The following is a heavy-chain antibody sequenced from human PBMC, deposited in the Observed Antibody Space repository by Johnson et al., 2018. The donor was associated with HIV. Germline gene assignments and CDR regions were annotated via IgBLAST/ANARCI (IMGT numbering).Heavy chain of an antibody. CDR1: GFTVSSNY. CDR2: IFTVGDV. D-gene: IGHD3-16*02. J-gene: IGHJ3*02. V-gene: IGHV3-66*02. Sequence: EVQLVESGGGLVQPGGSLRLSCAASGFTVSSNYMSWVRQAPGKGLEWGSVIFTVGDVYYADSVKGRFTISRDNSKNTLYLQMNSLRAEDTAVYYCATISVIPSRVNDAFDIWGQGTMVTVSS. CDR3: ATISVIPSRVNDAFDI.